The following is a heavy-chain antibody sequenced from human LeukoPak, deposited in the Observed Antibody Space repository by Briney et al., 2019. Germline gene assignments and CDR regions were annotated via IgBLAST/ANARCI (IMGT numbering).Heavy chain of an antibody. D-gene: IGHD1-26*01. CDR2: IYSGGST. CDR1: GFTVSSNY. J-gene: IGHJ4*02. Sequence: GGSLRLSCAASGFTVSSNYMSWVRQAPGKGLEWVSVIYSGGSTYYADSVKGRFTISRDNSKNTLYLQMNSLRAEDTAVYYCARVGSQAIFDYWGQGTLVTVSS. V-gene: IGHV3-53*01. CDR3: ARVGSQAIFDY.